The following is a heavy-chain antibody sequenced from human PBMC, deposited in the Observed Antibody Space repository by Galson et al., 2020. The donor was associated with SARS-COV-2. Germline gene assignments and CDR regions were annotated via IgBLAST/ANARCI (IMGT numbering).Heavy chain of an antibody. Sequence: GSLRLSCAASGFTFSSYGMHWVRQAPGKGLEWVAVISYDGSNKYYADSVKGRFTISRDNSKNTLYLQMNSLRAEDTAVYYCAKDWSGSIAAAGYYFDYWGQGTLVTVSS. J-gene: IGHJ4*02. CDR1: GFTFSSYG. D-gene: IGHD6-13*01. V-gene: IGHV3-30*18. CDR2: ISYDGSNK. CDR3: AKDWSGSIAAAGYYFDY.